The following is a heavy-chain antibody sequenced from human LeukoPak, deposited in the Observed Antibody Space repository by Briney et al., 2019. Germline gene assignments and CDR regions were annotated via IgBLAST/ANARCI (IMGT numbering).Heavy chain of an antibody. CDR1: GGSIGNYY. J-gene: IGHJ4*02. V-gene: IGHV4-59*08. CDR2: INYSGST. CDR3: ARMRGV. D-gene: IGHD3-10*01. Sequence: PSETLSLTCTVSGGSIGNYYWSRIRQPPGKGLEWIGYINYSGSTKYNPSVKSRVTISIDMSKRQFSLRLSSVTAADTAVYYCARMRGVWGQGTLVTVSS.